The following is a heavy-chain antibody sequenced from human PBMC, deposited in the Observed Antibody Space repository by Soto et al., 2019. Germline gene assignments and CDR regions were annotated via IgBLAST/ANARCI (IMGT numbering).Heavy chain of an antibody. CDR2: IYWNDDK. D-gene: IGHD3-22*01. Sequence: SGPTLVNPTQTLTLTCTFSGFSLSTSGVGVGWIRQPPGKALEWLALIYWNDDKRYSPSLKSRHTITKDTSKNQVVLKMTNMDPVDTATYYCAHRRGYYDSSGENWFDPWGQGTLVTVSS. CDR1: GFSLSTSGVG. V-gene: IGHV2-5*01. CDR3: AHRRGYYDSSGENWFDP. J-gene: IGHJ5*02.